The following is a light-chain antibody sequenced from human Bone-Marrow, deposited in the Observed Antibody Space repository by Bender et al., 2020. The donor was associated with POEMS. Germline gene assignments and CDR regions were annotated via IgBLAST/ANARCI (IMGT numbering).Light chain of an antibody. J-gene: IGLJ3*02. CDR3: AAWDASLNGWV. V-gene: IGLV1-44*01. CDR1: SSNIGGNP. Sequence: QSVLTQPPSASGTPGQRVTISCSGSSSNIGGNPVNWYQQLPGTAPKLLIYINNQRPSGVPDRFSGSKSGTSASLAITGLQSEDEAVYYCAAWDASLNGWVFGGGTKLTVL. CDR2: INN.